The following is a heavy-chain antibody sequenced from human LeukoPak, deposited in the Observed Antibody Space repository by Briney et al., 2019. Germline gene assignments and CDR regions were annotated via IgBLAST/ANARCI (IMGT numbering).Heavy chain of an antibody. Sequence: SETLSLTCTVSGGSISSYYWSWIRQPPGKGLEWIGYIYYSGSTNYNPSLKSRVTISVDTSKNQFSLKLSSVTAADTAVYYCARGKRFSEWLSPTYYGMDVWGQGTTVTVSS. J-gene: IGHJ6*02. V-gene: IGHV4-59*01. CDR1: GGSISSYY. CDR3: ARGKRFSEWLSPTYYGMDV. CDR2: IYYSGST. D-gene: IGHD3-3*01.